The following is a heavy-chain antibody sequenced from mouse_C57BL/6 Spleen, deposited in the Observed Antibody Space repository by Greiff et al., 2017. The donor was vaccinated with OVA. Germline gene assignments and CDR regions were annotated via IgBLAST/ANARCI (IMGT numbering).Heavy chain of an antibody. J-gene: IGHJ4*01. CDR3: ARRDSSGSYYYAMDY. CDR2: INPYNGGT. CDR1: GYTFTDYY. D-gene: IGHD3-2*02. V-gene: IGHV1-19*01. Sequence: EVKLMESGPVLVKPGASVKMSCKASGYTFTDYYMNWVKQSHGKSLEWIGVINPYNGGTSYNQKFKGKATLTVDKSSSTAYMELNSLTSEDSAVYYCARRDSSGSYYYAMDYWGQGTSVTVSS.